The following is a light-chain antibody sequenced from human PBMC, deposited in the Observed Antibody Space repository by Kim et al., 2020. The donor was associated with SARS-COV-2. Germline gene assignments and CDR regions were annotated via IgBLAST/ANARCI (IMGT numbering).Light chain of an antibody. V-gene: IGLV6-57*02. CDR3: RSYDNDNQGV. CDR2: GDG. CDR1: GGGIGNKW. J-gene: IGLJ3*02. Sequence: KTVSLSCTGGGGGIGNKWVQRDQRRPVSAAATFIYGDGQRPSGVPDQFSAAIDTTSHAASLIIAGLKTEDEAGYYCRSYDNDNQGVFGGGTQLTVL.